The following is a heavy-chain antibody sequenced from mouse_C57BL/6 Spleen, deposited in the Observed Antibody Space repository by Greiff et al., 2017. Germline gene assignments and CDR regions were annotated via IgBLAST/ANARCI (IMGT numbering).Heavy chain of an antibody. CDR3: ARHEEYDYDYWYFDV. V-gene: IGHV1-62-2*01. D-gene: IGHD2-4*01. CDR2: FYPGSGSI. J-gene: IGHJ1*03. CDR1: GYTFTEST. Sequence: VKLQESGAELVKPGASVKLSCKASGYTFTESTIHWVKQRSGQGLEWIGWFYPGSGSIKYNEKFKDKATLTADKSSSTVYMELSRLTSEDSAVYFCARHEEYDYDYWYFDVWGTGTTVTVSS.